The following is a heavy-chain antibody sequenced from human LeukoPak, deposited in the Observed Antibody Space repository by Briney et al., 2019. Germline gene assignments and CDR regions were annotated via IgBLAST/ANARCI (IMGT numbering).Heavy chain of an antibody. CDR3: AKTRQWLVDDAFDI. CDR1: GFTVSSND. D-gene: IGHD6-19*01. V-gene: IGHV3-23*01. CDR2: INGSGGST. Sequence: GGSLSLSCAASGFTVSSNDMSWLPQAPGKGLEWVSAINGSGGSTYYAASVRGRFTNSRDNSKNTLYLQMNGLTAEDTAVYYCAKTRQWLVDDAFDIWGQGTMVTVSS. J-gene: IGHJ3*02.